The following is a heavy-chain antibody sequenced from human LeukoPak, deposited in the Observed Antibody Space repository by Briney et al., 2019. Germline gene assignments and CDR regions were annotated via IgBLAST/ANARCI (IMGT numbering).Heavy chain of an antibody. CDR2: INPNSGAA. CDR1: GYTFTDYY. Sequence: VASVKVSCKASGYTFTDYYMHWVRQAPGQGLEWMGRINPNSGAADYAQEFQGRVTMTGDTSINTVYMELSRLRSDDTAVYYCARASYSNYATHFDYWGQGTLVTVSS. D-gene: IGHD4-11*01. J-gene: IGHJ4*02. CDR3: ARASYSNYATHFDY. V-gene: IGHV1-2*06.